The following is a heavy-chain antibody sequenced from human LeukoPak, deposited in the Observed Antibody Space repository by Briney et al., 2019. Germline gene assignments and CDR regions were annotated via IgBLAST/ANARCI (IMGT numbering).Heavy chain of an antibody. J-gene: IGHJ6*02. CDR2: IYYSGST. D-gene: IGHD1-1*01. CDR1: GGSISSYY. Sequence: PSETLSLTCSVSGGSISSYYWSWIRQSPGKGLEWIGYIYYSGSTKYNPSLKSRVTISVDTTKSQFSLMLRSVTAADTAVYYCARDHLTERQHCYYGMDVWGHGTTVTVSS. CDR3: ARDHLTERQHCYYGMDV. V-gene: IGHV4-59*01.